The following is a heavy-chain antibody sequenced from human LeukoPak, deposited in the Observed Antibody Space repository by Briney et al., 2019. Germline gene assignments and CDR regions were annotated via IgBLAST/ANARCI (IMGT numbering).Heavy chain of an antibody. V-gene: IGHV1-24*01. CDR2: FDPEDGET. J-gene: IGHJ4*02. Sequence: ASVKVSCKVSGYTLTELSMHWVRQAPGEGLEWMGGFDPEDGETIYAQKFQGRVTMTEDTSADTAYMELSSLRSEDTAVYYCATGFLWFGELFHYWGQGTLVTVFS. CDR3: ATGFLWFGELFHY. D-gene: IGHD3-10*01. CDR1: GYTLTELS.